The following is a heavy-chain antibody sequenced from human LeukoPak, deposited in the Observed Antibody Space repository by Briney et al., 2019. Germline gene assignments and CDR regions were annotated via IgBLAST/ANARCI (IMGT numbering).Heavy chain of an antibody. CDR1: GGTFSSYA. D-gene: IGHD2-21*02. V-gene: IGHV1-69*05. Sequence: VASVKVSCKASGGTFSSYAISWVRQAPGQGLEWMGGIIPIFGTANYAQKFQGRVTITTDESTSTAYMELSSLRPEDTAVYYCASAIVVVTAIPGWFDPWGQGTLVTVSS. CDR2: IIPIFGTA. J-gene: IGHJ5*02. CDR3: ASAIVVVTAIPGWFDP.